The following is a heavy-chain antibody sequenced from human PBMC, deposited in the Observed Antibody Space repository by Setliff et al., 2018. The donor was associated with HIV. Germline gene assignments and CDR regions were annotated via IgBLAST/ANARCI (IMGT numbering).Heavy chain of an antibody. CDR3: ARDGATSNWDKKVLDA. CDR2: IWHSGTT. Sequence: TSETLSLTCDVLGYSIASDYYWSWIRQSPEKGLEWIASIWHSGTTYYNPSLGNRVTISVDTSKNQFSLKVTSVTAADTGVYYCARDGATSNWDKKVLDAWCQGTRVTVS. J-gene: IGHJ5*02. D-gene: IGHD2-2*01. CDR1: GYSIASDYY. V-gene: IGHV4-38-2*02.